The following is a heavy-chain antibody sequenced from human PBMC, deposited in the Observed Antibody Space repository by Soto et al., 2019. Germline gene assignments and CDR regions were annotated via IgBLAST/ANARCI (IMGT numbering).Heavy chain of an antibody. D-gene: IGHD6-6*01. J-gene: IGHJ6*02. CDR3: ARDGPSYPSSSSVYYGMDV. CDR2: ISAYNGNT. Sequence: QVQLVQSGAEVKKPGASVKVSCKASGYTFTSYGISWVRQAPGQGLEWMGWISAYNGNTNYAQKHQGRVTMTTDTSTSTAYMELRSLRSDDTAVYYCARDGPSYPSSSSVYYGMDVWGQGTTVTVSS. V-gene: IGHV1-18*01. CDR1: GYTFTSYG.